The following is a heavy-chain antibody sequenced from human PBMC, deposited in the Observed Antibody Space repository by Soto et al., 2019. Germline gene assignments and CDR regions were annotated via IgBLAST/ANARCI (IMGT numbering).Heavy chain of an antibody. CDR1: GFTFSSSA. D-gene: IGHD1-1*01. Sequence: LRLSCAASGFTFSSSAMNWVRQAPGKGLEWVSIISDSGGRTYYADSVRGRFTISRDNSKNTLYLQMNSLRAEDTAVYYCAKSLNINWKNWFDPWGQGTLVTVSS. J-gene: IGHJ5*02. CDR3: AKSLNINWKNWFDP. CDR2: ISDSGGRT. V-gene: IGHV3-23*01.